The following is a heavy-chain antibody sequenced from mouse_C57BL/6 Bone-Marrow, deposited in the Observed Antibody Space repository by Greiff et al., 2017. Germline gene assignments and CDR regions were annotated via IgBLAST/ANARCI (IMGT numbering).Heavy chain of an antibody. V-gene: IGHV3-6*01. Sequence: EVKLMESGPGLVKPSQSLSLTCSVTGYSITSGYYWNWIRQFPGNKLEWMGYISYDGSNNYNPSLKNRISITRDTSKNQFFLKLNSVTTEDTATYYSAKENYGSSYWIAYWGQGTLVTVSA. CDR1: GYSITSGYY. CDR2: ISYDGSN. D-gene: IGHD1-1*01. J-gene: IGHJ3*01. CDR3: AKENYGSSYWIAY.